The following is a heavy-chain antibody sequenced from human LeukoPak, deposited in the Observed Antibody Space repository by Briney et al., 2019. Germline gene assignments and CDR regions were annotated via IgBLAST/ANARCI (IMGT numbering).Heavy chain of an antibody. CDR3: ARGGYNWNDGLEYYFDY. CDR2: IIPIFGTA. CDR1: GGTFSSYA. V-gene: IGHV1-69*05. Sequence: GSSVKVSCKASGGTFSSYAISWVRQAPGQGLEWMGGIIPIFGTANYAQKFRGRVTITTDESTSTAYMELSSLRSEDTAVYYCARGGYNWNDGLEYYFDYWGQGTLVTVSS. J-gene: IGHJ4*02. D-gene: IGHD1-1*01.